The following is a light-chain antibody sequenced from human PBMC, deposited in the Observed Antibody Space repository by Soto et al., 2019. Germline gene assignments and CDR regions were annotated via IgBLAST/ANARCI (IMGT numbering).Light chain of an antibody. CDR2: DVT. CDR3: SSFTSSIPYV. CDR1: SSEVGGYNS. J-gene: IGLJ1*01. V-gene: IGLV2-14*01. Sequence: QSALNQPASVSGTTGQSITISCTGTSSEVGGYNSVSWYRHDPGKDPKLIIYDVTYRPSGVYNRFSGHKSGNTASLTISGLQSEDEADYHFSSFTSSIPYVFGTGTQLTVL.